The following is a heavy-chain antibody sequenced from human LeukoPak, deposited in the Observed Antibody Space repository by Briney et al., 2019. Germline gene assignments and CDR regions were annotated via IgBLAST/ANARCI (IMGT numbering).Heavy chain of an antibody. CDR1: GFTFDDYA. J-gene: IGHJ4*02. V-gene: IGHV3-9*01. Sequence: GGSLRLSCAASGFTFDDYAMHWVRQAPGKGLEWVSGISWNSGSIGYADSVKGRFTISRDNAKNSLYLQMNSLRAEDTALYYCAKDKVGATTRIGYFDCWGQGTLVTVSS. CDR3: AKDKVGATTRIGYFDC. CDR2: ISWNSGSI. D-gene: IGHD1-26*01.